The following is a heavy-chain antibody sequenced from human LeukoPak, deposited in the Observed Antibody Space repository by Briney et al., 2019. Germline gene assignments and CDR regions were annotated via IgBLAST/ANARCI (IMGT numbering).Heavy chain of an antibody. CDR2: ITASGGNT. V-gene: IGHV3-23*01. Sequence: GGSLRLSCAASGFTFSNYEMNWVRQAPGKGLEWVSTITASGGNTYYADSVKGRFTISRDNSKNTLCLQVDSLRAEDTAVLYCAKGLYAFDYWGQGTLVTVSS. D-gene: IGHD2-8*01. CDR1: GFTFSNYE. J-gene: IGHJ4*02. CDR3: AKGLYAFDY.